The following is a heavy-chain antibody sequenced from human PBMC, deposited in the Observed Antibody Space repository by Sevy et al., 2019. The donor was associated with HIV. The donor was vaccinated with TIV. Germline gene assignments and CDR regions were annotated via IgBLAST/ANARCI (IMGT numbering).Heavy chain of an antibody. CDR1: GFTFSDDW. CDR2: IKQDGSQK. Sequence: GGSLRLSCAASGFTFSDDWMSWVRQAPGKGLEWVANIKQDGSQKYYVDSVKGRFTISRDNAENSLFLHMNTLRVEDTAVYYCARDAAPYSSSWGWDYYFYGMDVWGQGTTVTVSS. V-gene: IGHV3-7*01. D-gene: IGHD6-13*01. CDR3: ARDAAPYSSSWGWDYYFYGMDV. J-gene: IGHJ6*02.